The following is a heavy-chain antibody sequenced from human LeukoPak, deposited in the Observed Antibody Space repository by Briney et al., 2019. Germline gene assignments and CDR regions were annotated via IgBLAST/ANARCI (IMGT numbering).Heavy chain of an antibody. CDR1: GGTFSSYA. J-gene: IGHJ3*02. Sequence: SVKVSCKASGGTFSSYAISWVRQAPGQGLEWMGGIIPIFGTANYAQKFQGRVTITVDESTSTAYMELSSLRSEDTAVYYCARSLLGSSGPLAFDIWGQGTMVTVSS. CDR2: IIPIFGTA. V-gene: IGHV1-69*13. CDR3: ARSLLGSSGPLAFDI. D-gene: IGHD6-25*01.